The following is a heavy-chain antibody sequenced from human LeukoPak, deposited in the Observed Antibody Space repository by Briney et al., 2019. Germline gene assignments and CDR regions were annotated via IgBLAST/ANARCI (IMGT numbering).Heavy chain of an antibody. CDR2: IYYTGSS. Sequence: SETLSLTCTVSGSSISSYHWSWIRQPPGKGLERIGYIYYTGSSYYNPSLKSRVTISVDTSNNQVSLKLSSVTAADTAVYYCARDSIPLDYWGQGTLVTVSS. J-gene: IGHJ4*02. D-gene: IGHD2-2*02. CDR1: GSSISSYH. V-gene: IGHV4-59*01. CDR3: ARDSIPLDY.